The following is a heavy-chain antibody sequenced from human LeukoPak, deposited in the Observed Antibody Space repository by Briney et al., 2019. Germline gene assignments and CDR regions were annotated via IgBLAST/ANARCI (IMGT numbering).Heavy chain of an antibody. CDR1: GFTFSSYG. J-gene: IGHJ4*02. V-gene: IGHV3-33*06. D-gene: IGHD6-25*01. Sequence: QPGGSLRLSCAASGFTFSSYGMHWVRQAPGKGLEWVAVIWYDGSNKYYADSVKGRFTISRDNSKNTLYLQMNSLRAEDTAVYYCAKAGGPAKYYFDYWGQGTLVTISS. CDR3: AKAGGPAKYYFDY. CDR2: IWYDGSNK.